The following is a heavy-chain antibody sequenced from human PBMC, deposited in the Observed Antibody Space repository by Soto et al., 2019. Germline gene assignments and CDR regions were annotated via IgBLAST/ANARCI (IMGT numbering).Heavy chain of an antibody. V-gene: IGHV3-21*01. D-gene: IGHD6-19*01. CDR3: ARVGIAVAGTQFHS. CDR2: ISSGSSYI. CDR1: GFTFSSYG. J-gene: IGHJ4*02. Sequence: GGSLRLSCAASGFTFSSYGMHWVRQAPGKGLEWVSSISSGSSYIFYADSVKGRFTISRDNAKNSMYLQMNSLRADDTAVYYCARVGIAVAGTQFHSWGQGTLVTVSS.